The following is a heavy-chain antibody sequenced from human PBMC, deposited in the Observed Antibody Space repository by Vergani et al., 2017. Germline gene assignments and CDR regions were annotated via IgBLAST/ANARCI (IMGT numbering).Heavy chain of an antibody. D-gene: IGHD6-19*01. CDR1: GFTFSSYS. CDR3: ASFGGWYFDY. J-gene: IGHJ4*02. CDR2: ISSSSSYI. V-gene: IGHV3-21*01. Sequence: EVQLVESGGGLVKPGGSLRLSCAASGFTFSSYSMNWVRQAPGKGLEWFSSISSSSSYIYYADSVKGRFTISRDNAKNSLYLQMNSLRAEDTAVYYCASFGGWYFDYWGQGTLVTVSS.